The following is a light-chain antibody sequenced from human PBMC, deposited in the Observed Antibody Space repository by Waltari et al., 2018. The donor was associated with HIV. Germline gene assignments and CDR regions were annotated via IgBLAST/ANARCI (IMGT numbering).Light chain of an antibody. Sequence: ETVMTQSPATLSVSPGERGLVPCRASQTLGINLAWYQQKPGQGPRLLIYGASTRATGIPGRFNGTGSGTEFTLTISGLQSEDFAIYYCQEYNSWPPRYTFGQGTKVEMK. CDR3: QEYNSWPPRYT. J-gene: IGKJ2*01. CDR2: GAS. CDR1: QTLGIN. V-gene: IGKV3-15*01.